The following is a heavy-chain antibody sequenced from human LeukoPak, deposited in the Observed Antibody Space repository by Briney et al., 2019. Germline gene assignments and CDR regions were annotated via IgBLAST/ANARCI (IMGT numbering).Heavy chain of an antibody. D-gene: IGHD6-13*01. V-gene: IGHV3-23*01. Sequence: GGSLRLSCVASGFICGNFWMTWVRQAPGKGLEWVSAISGSGGSTYYADSVKGRFTISRDNSKNTLYLQMNSLRAEDTAVYHCAKGGLSGYSSSLVDYWGQGTLVTVSS. CDR2: ISGSGGST. CDR3: AKGGLSGYSSSLVDY. CDR1: GFICGNFW. J-gene: IGHJ4*02.